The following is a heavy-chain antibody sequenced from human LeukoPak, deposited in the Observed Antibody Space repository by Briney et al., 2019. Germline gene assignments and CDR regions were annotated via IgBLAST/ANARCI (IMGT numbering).Heavy chain of an antibody. Sequence: GESLKISCRASGYSFTNYWIGWVRQMPGEGLEWVGLIHPGDSNTRYSPSFQGQVTISADKSINTAYLQWSSLRTSDTAMYYCTRDWELGYWGQGTLVTVSS. CDR1: GYSFTNYW. V-gene: IGHV5-51*01. CDR2: IHPGDSNT. D-gene: IGHD1-26*01. J-gene: IGHJ4*02. CDR3: TRDWELGY.